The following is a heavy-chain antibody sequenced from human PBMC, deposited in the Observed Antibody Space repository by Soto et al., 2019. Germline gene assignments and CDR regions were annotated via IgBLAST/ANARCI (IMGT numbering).Heavy chain of an antibody. CDR2: INAGNGNT. CDR3: ARSIVVVTALDY. Sequence: QVQLVQSGAEEKKPGASVKVSCKASGYTFTTYAMHWVRQAPGQRLEWMGWINAGNGNTKYSQRFQGRVTITRDTSASTAYMELSSLKSEDTAVYCSARSIVVVTALDYWGQGTLVTVSS. J-gene: IGHJ4*02. CDR1: GYTFTTYA. V-gene: IGHV1-3*05. D-gene: IGHD2-21*02.